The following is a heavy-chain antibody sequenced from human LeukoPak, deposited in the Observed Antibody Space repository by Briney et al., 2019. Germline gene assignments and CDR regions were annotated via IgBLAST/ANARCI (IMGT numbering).Heavy chain of an antibody. Sequence: SQTLSLTCAISGDSVSSNSAAWNWIRQSPSRGLEWLGRTYYRSKWYNDYAVSVKSRITINPDTSKNQFSLQLNSVTPEDTAVYYCARGIGYGSSSWYGNNYYYYGMDVWGQGTTVTVSS. J-gene: IGHJ6*02. V-gene: IGHV6-1*01. CDR3: ARGIGYGSSSWYGNNYYYYGMDV. CDR1: GDSVSSNSAA. CDR2: TYYRSKWYN. D-gene: IGHD6-13*01.